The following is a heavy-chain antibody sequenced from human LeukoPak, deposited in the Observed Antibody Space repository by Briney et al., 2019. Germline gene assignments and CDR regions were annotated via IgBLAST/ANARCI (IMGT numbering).Heavy chain of an antibody. D-gene: IGHD6-6*01. J-gene: IGHJ6*03. CDR3: ARAAGSSSYKYYYYYYYMDV. CDR1: GYTFTGYY. Sequence: GASVKVSCKASGYTFTGYYMHWVRQAPGQGLEWMGWINPNSGGTNYAQKFQGRVTMTRDTSVSTAYMELSRLRSDDTAVYYCARAAGSSSYKYYYYYYYMDVWGKRTTVTVSS. V-gene: IGHV1-2*02. CDR2: INPNSGGT.